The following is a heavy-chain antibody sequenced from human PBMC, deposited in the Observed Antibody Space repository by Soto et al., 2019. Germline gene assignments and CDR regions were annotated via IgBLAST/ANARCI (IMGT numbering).Heavy chain of an antibody. CDR2: INTNTGNP. Sequence: ASVKVSCKASGYTFTSYAMNWVRQAPGQGLEWMGWINTNTGNPTYAQGFTGRFVFSLDTSVSTAYLQISSLKAEDTAVYYCARVTPMTTVTTYRYFDLWGRGTLVTVSS. CDR1: GYTFTSYA. CDR3: ARVTPMTTVTTYRYFDL. D-gene: IGHD4-4*01. V-gene: IGHV7-4-1*02. J-gene: IGHJ2*01.